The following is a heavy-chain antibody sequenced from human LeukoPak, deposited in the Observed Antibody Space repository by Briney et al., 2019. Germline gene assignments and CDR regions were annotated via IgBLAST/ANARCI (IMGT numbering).Heavy chain of an antibody. CDR1: GYSFTNYG. Sequence: ASVKVSCKTSGYSFTNYGMNWVRQAPGQGLEWMGWINTKTGNPTYAQTFTGRFVFSLDTSVSTAYLQISSLKAEDPAIYYCARNYPPAMHIIPAGGATQIQHWGQGTLVTVSS. CDR3: ARNYPPAMHIIPAGGATQIQH. J-gene: IGHJ1*01. D-gene: IGHD6-13*01. CDR2: INTKTGNP. V-gene: IGHV7-4-1*02.